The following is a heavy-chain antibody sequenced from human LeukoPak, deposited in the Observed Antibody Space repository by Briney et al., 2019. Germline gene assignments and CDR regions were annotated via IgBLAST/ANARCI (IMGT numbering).Heavy chain of an antibody. CDR1: GYTFTSYY. Sequence: ASVKVSCKASGYTFTSYYMHWVRQAPGQGLEWMGIINPSGGSTSYAQKFQGRVTMTRDTSTSTVYMELSSLRSEDTAVYYCARARIAAAGTMRWFDPWGQGTLVTVSS. J-gene: IGHJ5*02. CDR3: ARARIAAAGTMRWFDP. V-gene: IGHV1-46*01. D-gene: IGHD6-13*01. CDR2: INPSGGST.